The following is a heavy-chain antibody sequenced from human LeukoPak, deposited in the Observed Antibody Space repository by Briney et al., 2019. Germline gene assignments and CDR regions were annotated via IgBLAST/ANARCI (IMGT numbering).Heavy chain of an antibody. V-gene: IGHV4-39*01. J-gene: IGHJ4*02. Sequence: SETLSLTCAVSGGSISSSGSYWGWIRQPPGKGLEWIGSIFYSGSTYYNPSLKSRVTISVDTSKNQFSLKLSSVTAADTAVYYCARLSVRSGYDYFDYWGQGTLVTVSS. D-gene: IGHD5-12*01. CDR1: GGSISSSGSY. CDR3: ARLSVRSGYDYFDY. CDR2: IFYSGST.